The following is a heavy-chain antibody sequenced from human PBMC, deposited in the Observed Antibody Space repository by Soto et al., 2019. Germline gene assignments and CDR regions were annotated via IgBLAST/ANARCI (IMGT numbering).Heavy chain of an antibody. CDR2: IYYSGST. J-gene: IGHJ5*02. CDR3: ARGTFYYDFWSGPDNCFDP. CDR1: GGSISSYY. Sequence: PSETLSLTCTVSGGSISSYYWSWIRQPPGKGLEWIGYIYYSGSTNYNPSLKSRVTISVDTSKNQFSLKLSSVTAADTAVYYCARGTFYYDFWSGPDNCFDPWGQGTRVTVSS. D-gene: IGHD3-3*01. V-gene: IGHV4-59*01.